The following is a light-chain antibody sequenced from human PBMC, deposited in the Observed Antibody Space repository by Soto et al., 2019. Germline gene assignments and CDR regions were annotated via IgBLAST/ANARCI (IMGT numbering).Light chain of an antibody. V-gene: IGKV3D-15*01. Sequence: EIVLTQSPGTLSLSPGEGATLSCRASQSIGNYLAWYQQKPGQAPRLLIYGASTRATGVPARFSGSGSETDFTLTISNLQSEDCAVYYCQHYNNWPPYTFGQGTKVDIK. J-gene: IGKJ2*01. CDR3: QHYNNWPPYT. CDR2: GAS. CDR1: QSIGNY.